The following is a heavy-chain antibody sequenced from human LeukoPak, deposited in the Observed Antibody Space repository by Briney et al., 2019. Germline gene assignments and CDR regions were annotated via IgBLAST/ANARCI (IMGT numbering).Heavy chain of an antibody. CDR3: ARLSASYLYYFNC. J-gene: IGHJ4*02. CDR2: IYYSGTT. D-gene: IGHD1-26*01. CDR1: GGSISSSNYY. V-gene: IGHV4-30-4*08. Sequence: PSETLSLTCTVSGGSISSSNYYWGWIRQPPGKGLEWIGYIYYSGTTFYNPSLKSRLTISVDTSKNQFSLKLSSVTAADTAVYYCARLSASYLYYFNCWGQGTLVTVSS.